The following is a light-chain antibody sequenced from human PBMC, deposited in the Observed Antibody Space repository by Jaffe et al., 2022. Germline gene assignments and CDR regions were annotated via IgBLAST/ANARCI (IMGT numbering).Light chain of an antibody. V-gene: IGKV3-15*01. CDR3: QQYNTWPT. Sequence: EIVMTQSPATLSVSPGERATLSCRASQSVSSNFAWYQLKPGQAPRLLIYGASTRATGIPDRFSGSGSGTEFSLTISSLQSGDFAVYYCQQYNTWPTFGQGTKVEIK. CDR1: QSVSSN. CDR2: GAS. J-gene: IGKJ1*01.